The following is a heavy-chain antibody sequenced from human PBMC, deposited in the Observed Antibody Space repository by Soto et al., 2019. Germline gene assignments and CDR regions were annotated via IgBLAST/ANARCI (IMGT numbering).Heavy chain of an antibody. J-gene: IGHJ6*02. CDR3: AKITGTANYYYGMDA. Sequence: GASVKVSCKASGGTFSSYAISWVRQAPGQGLEWMGGIIPIFGTANYAQKFQGRVTITADESTSTAYMELSSLRSEDTAVYYCAKITGTANYYYGMDAWGQGTTVTVSS. CDR1: GGTFSSYA. CDR2: IIPIFGTA. V-gene: IGHV1-69*13. D-gene: IGHD1-7*01.